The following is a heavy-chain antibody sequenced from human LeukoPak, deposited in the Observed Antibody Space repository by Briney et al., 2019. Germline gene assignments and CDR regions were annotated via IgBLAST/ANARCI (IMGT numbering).Heavy chain of an antibody. CDR3: AREGVSMIRGITFNYYGMDV. D-gene: IGHD3-22*01. Sequence: SQTLSLTCVISGDSVSSNNAAWNWIRQSPSRGLEWLGRTYYKSKWYDDYAVSVKSRITIKPDTSRNQFSLQLKSVTPEDTAVYYCAREGVSMIRGITFNYYGMDVWGQGTAVSVSS. CDR2: TYYKSKWYD. V-gene: IGHV6-1*01. CDR1: GDSVSSNNAA. J-gene: IGHJ6*02.